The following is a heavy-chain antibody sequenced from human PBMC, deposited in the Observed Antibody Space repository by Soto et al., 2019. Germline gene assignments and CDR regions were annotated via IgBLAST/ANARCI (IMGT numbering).Heavy chain of an antibody. V-gene: IGHV3-33*01. D-gene: IGHD3-22*01. CDR3: ARGSVPWGDSSGYSPYYFDY. CDR2: IWYDGSNK. J-gene: IGHJ4*02. Sequence: LRLSCAASGFTFSSYGMHWVRQAPGKGLEWVAVIWYDGSNKYYADSVKGRFTISRDNSKNTLYLQMNSLRAEDTAVYYCARGSVPWGDSSGYSPYYFDYWGQGTLVTVSS. CDR1: GFTFSSYG.